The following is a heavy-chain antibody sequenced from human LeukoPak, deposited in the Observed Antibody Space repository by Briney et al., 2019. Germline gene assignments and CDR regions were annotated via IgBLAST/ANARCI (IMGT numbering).Heavy chain of an antibody. CDR3: ARRAGAYSHPYDY. V-gene: IGHV4-4*02. CDR1: GGSISSSNW. J-gene: IGHJ4*02. CDR2: IYHSGST. D-gene: IGHD4/OR15-4a*01. Sequence: PSGTLSLTCAVSGGSISSSNWWSWVRQPPGKGLEWTGEIYHSGSTNYNPSLKSRVTISVDKSKNQFSLKLSSVTAADTAVYYCARRAGAYSHPYDYWGQGTLVTVSS.